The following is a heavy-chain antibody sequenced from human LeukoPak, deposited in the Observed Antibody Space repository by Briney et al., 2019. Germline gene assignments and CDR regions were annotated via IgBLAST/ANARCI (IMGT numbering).Heavy chain of an antibody. CDR1: GYSISSGYY. D-gene: IGHD3-22*01. J-gene: IGHJ3*02. V-gene: IGHV4-38-2*02. CDR2: IYHSGST. Sequence: SETLSLTCTVSGYSISSGYYWGWIRQPPGKGLEWIGSIYHSGSTNYNPSLKSRVTISVDTSKNQFSLKLSSVTAADTAVYYCARAGYYDSSGYSYAFDIWGQGTMVTVSS. CDR3: ARAGYYDSSGYSYAFDI.